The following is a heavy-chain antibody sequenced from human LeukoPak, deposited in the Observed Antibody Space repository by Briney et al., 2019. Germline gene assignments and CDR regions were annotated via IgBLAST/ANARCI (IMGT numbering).Heavy chain of an antibody. Sequence: GGSLRLSCAASGFTFSSYGMHWVRQAPGKGLEWVAFIRYDGSNKYYADSVKGRFTISRDNFKNTLYLQMNSLRAEDTAVYYCAKDRLAYCGGDCYSWYFQHWGQGTLVTVSS. V-gene: IGHV3-30*02. CDR2: IRYDGSNK. CDR1: GFTFSSYG. D-gene: IGHD2-21*01. CDR3: AKDRLAYCGGDCYSWYFQH. J-gene: IGHJ1*01.